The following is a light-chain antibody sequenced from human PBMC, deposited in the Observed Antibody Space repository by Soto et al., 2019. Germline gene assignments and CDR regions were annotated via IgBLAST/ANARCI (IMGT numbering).Light chain of an antibody. CDR3: QQYNTYWT. CDR1: QNVNNW. Sequence: DIQMTQFPSALSASVGDRVTITCRASQNVNNWLAWYQHKPGKAPQLLIYDASVLESGVPSRFSGSGSGTEFPLAINGLQSDDFATDYCQQYNTYWTFGPGTKVEVE. CDR2: DAS. J-gene: IGKJ1*01. V-gene: IGKV1-5*01.